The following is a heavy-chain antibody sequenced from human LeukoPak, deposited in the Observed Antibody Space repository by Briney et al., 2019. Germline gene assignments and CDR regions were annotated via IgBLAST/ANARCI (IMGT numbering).Heavy chain of an antibody. J-gene: IGHJ4*02. CDR3: ASRDYYGSGSFDY. CDR2: VSHSGST. D-gene: IGHD3-10*01. Sequence: SETLSLTCAVYGGSFSAYYWSWIRQPPGKGLEWIGVVSHSGSTNYNPSLESRVIISVDTSKNQFSLKLTSVTAAATAVYFCASRDYYGSGSFDYWGQGTLATVSS. CDR1: GGSFSAYY. V-gene: IGHV4-34*01.